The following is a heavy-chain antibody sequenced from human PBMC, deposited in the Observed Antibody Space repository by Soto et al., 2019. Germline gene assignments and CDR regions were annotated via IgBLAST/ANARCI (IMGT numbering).Heavy chain of an antibody. CDR1: GGSISSGDYY. J-gene: IGHJ6*03. Sequence: PSETLSLTCTVSGGSISSGDYYWSWIRQPPGKGLEWIGYIYYSGSTNYNPSLKSRVTISVDTSKNQFSLKLSSVTAADTAVYYCARQKIVATRYYYYYMDVWGKGTTVTVSS. D-gene: IGHD5-12*01. V-gene: IGHV4-61*08. CDR3: ARQKIVATRYYYYYMDV. CDR2: IYYSGST.